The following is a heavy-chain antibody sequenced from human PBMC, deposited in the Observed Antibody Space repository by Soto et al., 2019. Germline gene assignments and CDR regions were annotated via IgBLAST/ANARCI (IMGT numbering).Heavy chain of an antibody. V-gene: IGHV3-48*01. D-gene: IGHD6-13*01. J-gene: IGHJ4*02. Sequence: PGGSLRLSCAASGFTFSTYYMSWVRQAPGKGLEWVSSISSSSSTIYYADSVKGRFTISRDNAKNSLYLQMNSLRGEDTAVFYCARGRSATTGTLFAFWGQGTLVTVS. CDR2: ISSSSSTI. CDR3: ARGRSATTGTLFAF. CDR1: GFTFSTYY.